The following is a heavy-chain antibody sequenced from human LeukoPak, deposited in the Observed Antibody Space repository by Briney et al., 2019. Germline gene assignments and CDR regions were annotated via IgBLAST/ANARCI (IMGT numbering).Heavy chain of an antibody. CDR1: GYSFTSYW. V-gene: IGHV5-51*01. CDR3: ARITMVRGVIRKPFDY. Sequence: GESLKISCKGSGYSFTSYWIGWVRQMPGKGLEWMGIIYPGDSDTRYSPPFQGQVTISADKSISTAYLQWSSLKASDTAMYYCARITMVRGVIRKPFDYWGQGTLVTVSS. CDR2: IYPGDSDT. J-gene: IGHJ4*02. D-gene: IGHD3-10*01.